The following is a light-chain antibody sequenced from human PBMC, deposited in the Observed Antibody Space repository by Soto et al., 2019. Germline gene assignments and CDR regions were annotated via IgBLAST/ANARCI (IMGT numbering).Light chain of an antibody. J-gene: IGLJ2*01. Sequence: QSALTQPASVSGSPGQSITISCTGTSSDVGGYNYVSWYQQHPGKAPKLMIYDVSNWPSGVSNRFSGSKSGNTASLTISGRQAEDEADYYCSSYTSSSTRVVFGGGTKLTVL. CDR3: SSYTSSSTRVV. V-gene: IGLV2-14*01. CDR2: DVS. CDR1: SSDVGGYNY.